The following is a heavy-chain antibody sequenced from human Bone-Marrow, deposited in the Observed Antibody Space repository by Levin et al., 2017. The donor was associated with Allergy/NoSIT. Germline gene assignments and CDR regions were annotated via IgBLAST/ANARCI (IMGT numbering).Heavy chain of an antibody. J-gene: IGHJ4*02. CDR1: GGAITSYY. D-gene: IGHD5-18*01. CDR2: IHYRGGT. Sequence: SETLSLTCAVSGGAITSYYWSWLRQSPGKGLEWIGYIHYRGGTKYNPSLKDRVTISADTYKNKFFLMLTSVTVADTALYSCASDPGADGYSQNFDFWGQGILVTISS. CDR3: ASDPGADGYSQNFDF. V-gene: IGHV4-59*01.